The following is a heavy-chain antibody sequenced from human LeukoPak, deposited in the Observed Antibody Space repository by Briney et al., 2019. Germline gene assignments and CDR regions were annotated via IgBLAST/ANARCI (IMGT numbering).Heavy chain of an antibody. V-gene: IGHV4-28*01. CDR3: ARKVAGLSYFDN. Sequence: SDALSLTGAVSDYAISSNNWWSWVRQPPGKGLEWIGYIYYTGSTYYNPSLKSRVTMSVDTSKNHFSLKLTSVTAGDTAVYYCARKVAGLSYFDNWGQGSLVTVSS. D-gene: IGHD6-19*01. CDR1: DYAISSNNW. J-gene: IGHJ4*02. CDR2: IYYTGST.